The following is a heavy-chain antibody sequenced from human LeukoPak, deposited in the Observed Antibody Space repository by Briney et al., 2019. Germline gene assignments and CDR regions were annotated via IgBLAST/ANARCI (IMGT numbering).Heavy chain of an antibody. J-gene: IGHJ4*02. V-gene: IGHV3-23*01. D-gene: IGHD6-13*01. Sequence: PGGSLRLSCAASGFTFSSYAMSWVRQAPGKGLEWVSAISGSGGSAYYADSVKGRFTISRDNSKNTVYLHMNSLRAEDTALYYCARGHSSSSYSRQDYWGQGALVTVSS. CDR1: GFTFSSYA. CDR2: ISGSGGSA. CDR3: ARGHSSSSYSRQDY.